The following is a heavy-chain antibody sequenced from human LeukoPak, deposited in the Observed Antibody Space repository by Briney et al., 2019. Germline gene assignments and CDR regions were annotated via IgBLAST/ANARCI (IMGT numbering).Heavy chain of an antibody. CDR1: GYSFTAYY. CDR2: INPNSGDT. V-gene: IGHV1-2*02. Sequence: ASVKVSCKTSGYSFTAYYIHWVRQAPGQGLEWMGWINPNSGDTSHSVRFQGRVTMTRDTSITTAYMELTRLTSDDTAVYYCTRGQSIWAAAGLIIDFWGQGTLVSVSS. J-gene: IGHJ4*02. CDR3: TRGQSIWAAAGLIIDF. D-gene: IGHD6-13*01.